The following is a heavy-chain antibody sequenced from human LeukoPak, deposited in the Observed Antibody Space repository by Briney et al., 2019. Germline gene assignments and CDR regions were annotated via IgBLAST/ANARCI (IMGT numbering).Heavy chain of an antibody. J-gene: IGHJ4*02. V-gene: IGHV4-38-2*01. CDR1: GYSISSGYY. CDR2: SYHSGST. Sequence: SETLSLTCAVSGYSISSGYYWGWIRQPPRKGLEWSWSSYHSGSTYYNPTLKSRVTISVDTSKNQVYLKLSSVTAADTAVYYCARHSIKIYDGVDYWGQGTLVTVSS. CDR3: ARHSIKIYDGVDY. D-gene: IGHD3-16*01.